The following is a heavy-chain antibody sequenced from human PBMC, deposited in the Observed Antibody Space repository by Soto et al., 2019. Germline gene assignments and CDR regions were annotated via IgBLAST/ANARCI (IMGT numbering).Heavy chain of an antibody. Sequence: QVQLVQSGAEVKKPGSSVKVSCKASGGTFSSYAISWVRQAPGQGLEWMGGIIPIFGTANYAQKFQGRVMITADESTSTAYMELRSLRSEDTAVYYCAGVEMATINGFGTEAFDIWGQGTMVTVSS. CDR1: GGTFSSYA. V-gene: IGHV1-69*01. CDR3: AGVEMATINGFGTEAFDI. D-gene: IGHD5-12*01. J-gene: IGHJ3*02. CDR2: IIPIFGTA.